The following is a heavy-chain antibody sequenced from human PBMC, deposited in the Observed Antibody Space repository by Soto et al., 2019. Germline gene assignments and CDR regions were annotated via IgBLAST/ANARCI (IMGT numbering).Heavy chain of an antibody. V-gene: IGHV1-69*04. CDR1: GGTFSSYT. CDR2: IIPILGIA. CDR3: ARDGQYQLLWYYYYYMDV. D-gene: IGHD2-2*01. Sequence: GASVKVSCKASGGTFSSYTISWVRQAPGQGLEWMGRIIPILGIANYAQKFQGRVTMTRDKSTSTAYMELSSLRSEDTAVYYCARDGQYQLLWYYYYYMDVWGKGTTVTVSS. J-gene: IGHJ6*03.